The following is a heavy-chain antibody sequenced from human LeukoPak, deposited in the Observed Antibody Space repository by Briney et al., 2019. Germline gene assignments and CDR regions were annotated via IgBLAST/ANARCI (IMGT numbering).Heavy chain of an antibody. CDR3: VKIAPDLP. J-gene: IGHJ5*02. CDR2: ISDNGGSI. V-gene: IGHV3-23*01. Sequence: GGSLRLSCAASGFTFSDYFMGWIRQAPGKGLEWVSAISDNGGSIFYADSVKGRFTISRDNSKNSLYLQMNSLRADDTAVYYCVKIAPDLPWGQGTLVTVS. CDR1: GFTFSDYF. D-gene: IGHD2-21*01.